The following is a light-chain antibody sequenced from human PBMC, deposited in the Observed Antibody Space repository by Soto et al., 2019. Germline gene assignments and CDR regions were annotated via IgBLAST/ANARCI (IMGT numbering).Light chain of an antibody. J-gene: IGKJ1*01. Sequence: EVVLTQSPLSLPVTLGQPASISCRSSQSPVYSDGNTYLSWFQQRPGQSPRRLIYKVSNRDSGVPDRFSGSGSGTDFTLTISSLQAADVAVYYCQQYYSTPWTFGQGTKVDIK. CDR2: KVS. CDR1: QSPVYSDGNTY. V-gene: IGKV2-30*01. CDR3: QQYYSTPWT.